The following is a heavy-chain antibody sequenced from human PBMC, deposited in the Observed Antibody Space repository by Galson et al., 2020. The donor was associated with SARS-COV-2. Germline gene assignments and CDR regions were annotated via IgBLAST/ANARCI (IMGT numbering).Heavy chain of an antibody. D-gene: IGHD3-22*01. CDR3: ARAQITMMVVVNGFDL. CDR2: NYYSGRT. V-gene: IGHV4-31*03. J-gene: IGHJ2*01. CDR1: GGPISSRGSY. Sequence: TLSLTCTVSGGPISSRGSYWSWIRQHPGKGMEWIGYNYYSGRTYYNTSLTSRVTTSVDTSKNQFSLKMSSVTAAGTAVYYCARAQITMMVVVNGFDLWGRGTLVTVFS.